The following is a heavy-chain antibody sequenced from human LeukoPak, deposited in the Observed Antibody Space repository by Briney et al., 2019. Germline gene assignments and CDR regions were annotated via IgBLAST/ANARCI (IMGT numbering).Heavy chain of an antibody. J-gene: IGHJ4*02. CDR2: IYYSGST. V-gene: IGHV4-31*03. CDR3: ARAPSYGDTDRYYFDY. Sequence: PSETLSLTCTVSGGSISSGGYYWSWIRQHPGKVLEWIGYIYYSGSTYYNPSLKSRVTISVDTSKNQFSLKLSSVTAADTAVYYCARAPSYGDTDRYYFDYWGQGTLVTVSS. CDR1: GGSISSGGYY. D-gene: IGHD4-17*01.